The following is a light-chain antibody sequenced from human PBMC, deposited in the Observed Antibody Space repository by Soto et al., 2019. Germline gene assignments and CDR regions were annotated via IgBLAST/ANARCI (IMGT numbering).Light chain of an antibody. CDR3: QQYNSYPWT. J-gene: IGKJ1*01. V-gene: IGKV1-5*03. Sequence: DIRLTQSPSTLSAAVGDRVTITCRASQSIAIWLAWYHQKPGKAPKLLIYKASSLESGVPSRFSGSGSGTEFTLTISSLQPDDFATYYCQQYNSYPWTFGQGTKVDIK. CDR2: KAS. CDR1: QSIAIW.